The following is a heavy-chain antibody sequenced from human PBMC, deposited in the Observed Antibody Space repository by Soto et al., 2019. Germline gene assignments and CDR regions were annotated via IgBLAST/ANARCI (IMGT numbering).Heavy chain of an antibody. Sequence: PSETLSLTCTVSGGSISSGGYYWSWIRQHPGKGLEWIGYIYYSGSTYYNPSLKSRVTISVDTSKNQFSLKLSSVTAADTAVYYCARSGITIFGGLDYWGQGTLVTVSS. V-gene: IGHV4-31*03. CDR3: ARSGITIFGGLDY. CDR1: GGSISSGGYY. J-gene: IGHJ4*02. CDR2: IYYSGST. D-gene: IGHD3-3*01.